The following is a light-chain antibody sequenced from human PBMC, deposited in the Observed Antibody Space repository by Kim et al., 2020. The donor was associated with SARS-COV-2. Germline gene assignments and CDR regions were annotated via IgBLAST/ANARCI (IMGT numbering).Light chain of an antibody. V-gene: IGLV3-25*03. CDR1: ALPKQY. Sequence: SYELTQPPSVSVSPGQTARITCSGDALPKQYAYXYQQKPGQAPVLVIYKDSERPSGIPERFSGSSSGTTVTLTISGVQAEDEADDYRQSADSSGTYVVFG. CDR2: KDS. CDR3: QSADSSGTYVV. J-gene: IGLJ2*01.